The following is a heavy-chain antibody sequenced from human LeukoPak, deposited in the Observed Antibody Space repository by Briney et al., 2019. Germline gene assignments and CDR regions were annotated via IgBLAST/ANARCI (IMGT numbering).Heavy chain of an antibody. CDR3: AVRELQDY. D-gene: IGHD2-15*01. Sequence: GGSLRRSCAASGFTFSSYAMHWVRQAPGKGLEWVAVISYDGSNKYYADSVKGRFTISRDNSKNTLYLQMNSLRAEDTAVYYCAVRELQDYWGQGTLVTVSS. J-gene: IGHJ4*02. V-gene: IGHV3-30-3*01. CDR2: ISYDGSNK. CDR1: GFTFSSYA.